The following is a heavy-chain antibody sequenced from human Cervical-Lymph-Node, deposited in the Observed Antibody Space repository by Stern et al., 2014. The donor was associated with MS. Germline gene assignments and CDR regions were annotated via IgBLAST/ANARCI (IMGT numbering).Heavy chain of an antibody. CDR3: ARHSNLPSSYRMDV. CDR1: GGSISSSSYY. CDR2: IYYSGGT. D-gene: IGHD5-18*01. V-gene: IGHV4-39*01. J-gene: IGHJ6*01. Sequence: VQLVESGPGLVKPSETLSLTCTVSGGSISSSSYYWGWIRQPPGKGLEWIGNIYYSGGTYYNPSLKSRVTISVDTSRNQFSLKLSSVTAADTAVYYCARHSNLPSSYRMDVWGQGTTVNVSS.